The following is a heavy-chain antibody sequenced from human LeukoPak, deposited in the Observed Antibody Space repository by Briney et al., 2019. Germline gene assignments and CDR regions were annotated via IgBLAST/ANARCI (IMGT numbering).Heavy chain of an antibody. CDR2: INHSGST. D-gene: IGHD6-19*01. CDR1: GGSFSGYY. V-gene: IGHV4-34*01. J-gene: IGHJ4*02. Sequence: SETLSLTCAVYGGSFSGYYWCWIRQPPGTGLEWIGEINHSGSTNYNPSLKSRVTISVDTSKNQFSLKLSSVTAADTAVYYCARGGGIAVAGTFDYWGQGTLVTVSS. CDR3: ARGGGIAVAGTFDY.